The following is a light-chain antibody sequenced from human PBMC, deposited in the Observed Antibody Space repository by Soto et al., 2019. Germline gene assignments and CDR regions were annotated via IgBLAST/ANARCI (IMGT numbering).Light chain of an antibody. CDR1: QSVLYSSNNKNY. CDR2: WAS. V-gene: IGKV4-1*01. CDR3: QQYYSTPRT. J-gene: IGKJ1*01. Sequence: DIVMSQTQDSLAVSLGERATINCKSSQSVLYSSNNKNYLAWYQQKPGQPPKLLIFWASSRKSGVPDRFSGSGSGTDFTLTISSLQAEDVAVYYCQQYYSTPRTFGQGTKVEIK.